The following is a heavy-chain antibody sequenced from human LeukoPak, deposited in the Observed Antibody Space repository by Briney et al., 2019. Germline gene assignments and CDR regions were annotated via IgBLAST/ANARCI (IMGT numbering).Heavy chain of an antibody. Sequence: PSETLSLTCTVSGGSISGGSYYWGWIRQPPGKGLEWIGSDYYAGSAYYNPSLKSRVTISIDTSTNQFSLKLSSVTAADTAVYYCAREPSLLWFGELSWFDPWGQGTLVTVSS. D-gene: IGHD3-10*01. CDR2: DYYAGSA. V-gene: IGHV4-39*07. J-gene: IGHJ5*02. CDR3: AREPSLLWFGELSWFDP. CDR1: GGSISGGSYY.